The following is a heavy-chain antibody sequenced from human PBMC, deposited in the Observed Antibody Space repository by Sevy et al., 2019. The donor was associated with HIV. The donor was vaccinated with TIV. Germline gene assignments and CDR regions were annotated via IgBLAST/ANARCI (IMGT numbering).Heavy chain of an antibody. V-gene: IGHV3-23*01. Sequence: GGSLRLSCAASGITFKNYAMNWVRQAPGKGLNWVSSIFGSGGTTYYADSVRGRFTNSRDTCKNTLFLQKNSLRTEDTALYYCAGGRFDSSGSFDAFDIWGQGTMVTVS. CDR1: GITFKNYA. CDR2: IFGSGGTT. J-gene: IGHJ3*02. CDR3: AGGRFDSSGSFDAFDI. D-gene: IGHD3-22*01.